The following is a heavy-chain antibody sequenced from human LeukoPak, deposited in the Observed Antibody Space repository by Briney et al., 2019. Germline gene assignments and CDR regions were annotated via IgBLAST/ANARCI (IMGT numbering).Heavy chain of an antibody. CDR3: ASLEVDSTMVFA. J-gene: IGHJ5*02. CDR1: GGSISSGSYY. D-gene: IGHD5-18*01. CDR2: IYTSGST. V-gene: IGHV4-61*02. Sequence: PSETLSLTCTVSGGSISSGSYYWSWIRQPAGKGLEWIGRIYTSGSTNYNPSLKSRVTISVDTSKNQFSLKLSSVTAADTAVYYCASLEVDSTMVFAWGQGTLVTVSS.